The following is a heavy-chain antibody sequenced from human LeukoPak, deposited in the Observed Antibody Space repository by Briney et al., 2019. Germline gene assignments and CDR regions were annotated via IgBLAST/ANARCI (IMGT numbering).Heavy chain of an antibody. V-gene: IGHV4-59*11. CDR3: ARALDTWSALDY. CDR2: AYHTGTS. Sequence: HCWTWVRQPPGKGLEWIGYAYHTGTSDYNPSVRSRITMSVDTSKNQYSMKLTSVTAADTAVYFCARALDTWSALDYWGLGTLVTVSS. CDR1: HC. D-gene: IGHD5-18*01. J-gene: IGHJ4*02.